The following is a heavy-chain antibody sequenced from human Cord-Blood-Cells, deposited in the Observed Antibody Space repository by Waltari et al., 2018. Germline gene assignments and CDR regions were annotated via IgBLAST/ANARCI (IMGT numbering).Heavy chain of an antibody. CDR2: ISYDRSNK. CDR3: ARDEGYSSSYYYYYMDV. J-gene: IGHJ6*03. V-gene: IGHV3-30-3*01. CDR1: GFTLRSYA. D-gene: IGHD6-13*01. Sequence: QVQLVESGGGVVQPGRSLRLSFAASGFTLRSYARHWARPAPGKGLEWVAVISYDRSNKYYADSVKGRFTISRDNSKNTLYLQMNSLRAEDTAVYYCARDEGYSSSYYYYYMDVWGKGTTVTVSS.